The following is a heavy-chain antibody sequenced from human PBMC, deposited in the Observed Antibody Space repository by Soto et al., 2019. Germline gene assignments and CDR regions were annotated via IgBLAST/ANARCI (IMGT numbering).Heavy chain of an antibody. CDR3: ARGLYGLDV. CDR1: GFTLSGRS. J-gene: IGHJ6*02. Sequence: VGSLRLSCSASGFTLSGRSMHWVRQAPGKGLEYVSGVSPDGNNEYYTDSVKGRFTISRDNSKNTLHLHMRSLRPEDTAVFYCARGLYGLDVWGQGTTVTVSS. V-gene: IGHV3-64D*08. CDR2: VSPDGNNE.